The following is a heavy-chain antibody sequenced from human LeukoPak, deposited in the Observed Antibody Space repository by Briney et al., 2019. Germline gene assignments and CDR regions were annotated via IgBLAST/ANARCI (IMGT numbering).Heavy chain of an antibody. CDR1: GFTFSSYS. D-gene: IGHD6-13*01. Sequence: GGSLRLSCAASGFTFSSYSMNWVRQAPGKGLEWVSYISSSSSTIYYADSVKGRFTISRDNAKNSLYLQMNSLRAEDTAVYYCARDLGAAADSWGQGTLVTVSS. CDR3: ARDLGAAADS. J-gene: IGHJ4*02. CDR2: ISSSSSTI. V-gene: IGHV3-48*04.